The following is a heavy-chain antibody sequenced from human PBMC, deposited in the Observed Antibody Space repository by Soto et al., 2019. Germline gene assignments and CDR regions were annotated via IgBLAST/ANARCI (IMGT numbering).Heavy chain of an antibody. CDR1: GFSFSDHY. CDR3: ASDPYYYASGF. Sequence: GGSLRLSCAASGFSFSDHYMTWIRQAPGKGLEWVSKISGGGTTIYYADSVKGRFTVSRDNAKNSLYLQMNSLGAEDTAVYYCASDPYYYASGFWGQGTLVTVSS. D-gene: IGHD3-10*01. V-gene: IGHV3-11*01. J-gene: IGHJ4*02. CDR2: ISGGGTTI.